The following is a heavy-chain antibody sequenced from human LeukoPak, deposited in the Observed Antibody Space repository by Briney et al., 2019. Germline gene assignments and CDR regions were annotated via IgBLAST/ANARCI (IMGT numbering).Heavy chain of an antibody. CDR1: GFPFNSHG. V-gene: IGHV3-30*18. Sequence: GGSLRLSCAASGFPFNSHGMHWVRQAPGKGLEWLAVISYEGSKQYYADSVKGRFTISRDSSNNTLYLQMNSLRVEDTAVYYCAKDGPRYSGTYCDYWGQGTLVTVSS. CDR3: AKDGPRYSGTYCDY. CDR2: ISYEGSKQ. J-gene: IGHJ4*02. D-gene: IGHD1-26*01.